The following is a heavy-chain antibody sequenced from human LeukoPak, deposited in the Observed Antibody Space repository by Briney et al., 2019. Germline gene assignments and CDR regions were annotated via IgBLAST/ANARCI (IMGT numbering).Heavy chain of an antibody. CDR3: ARVGCSGGDCFSSADH. CDR2: ISGYSGNT. V-gene: IGHV1-18*04. CDR1: GYTFSRYG. Sequence: GASMKVSCKTSGYTFSRYGVSWVRQAPGQGLEWMGWISGYSGNTNYAQKVQGRVTMTTDTSTTTAYMELKSLRSDDTAVYYCARVGCSGGDCFSSADHWGQGTLVTVSS. D-gene: IGHD2-21*02. J-gene: IGHJ5*02.